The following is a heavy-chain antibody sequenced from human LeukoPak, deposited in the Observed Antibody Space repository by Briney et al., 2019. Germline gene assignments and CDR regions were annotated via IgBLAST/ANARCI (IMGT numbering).Heavy chain of an antibody. J-gene: IGHJ3*02. D-gene: IGHD4-17*01. CDR1: GFTFTSSA. Sequence: GTSVKVSCKASGFTFTSSAMQWVRQARGQRLEWIGWTVVGSGNTNYAQKFQERVTITRDMSTSTAYMELSSLRSEDTAVYYCAAGGYGDYPKDAFDIWGQGTMVTVSS. CDR2: TVVGSGNT. CDR3: AAGGYGDYPKDAFDI. V-gene: IGHV1-58*02.